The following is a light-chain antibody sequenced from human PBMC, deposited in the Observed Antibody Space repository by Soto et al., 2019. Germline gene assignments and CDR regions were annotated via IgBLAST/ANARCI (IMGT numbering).Light chain of an antibody. CDR3: SSFTSASTRI. V-gene: IGLV2-14*03. CDR2: GVT. CDR1: SSDIGAFNF. Sequence: QSALTQPASVSGSPGQSISIPCTGTSSDIGAFNFVSWYQQHPGKAPKVLIYGVTNRPSGVDYRFSGSKSGNTASRIISGLRPEDEADYYCSSFTSASTRIFGTGTKLTVL. J-gene: IGLJ1*01.